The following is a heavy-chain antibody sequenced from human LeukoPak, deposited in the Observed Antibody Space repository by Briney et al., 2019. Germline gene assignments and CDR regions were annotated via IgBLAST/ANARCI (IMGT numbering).Heavy chain of an antibody. CDR3: ARDSFDSGSSPSDF. CDR1: GFTFGTYA. D-gene: IGHD3-9*01. V-gene: IGHV3-21*01. CDR2: IDSSSGYI. J-gene: IGHJ4*02. Sequence: PGGSLRLSCAASGFTFGTYAMSSVRQPPGKGLEWVSSIDSSSGYISYADSVKGRFTISRDNARNSLFLQMSSLRDDDTAVYYCARDSFDSGSSPSDFWGQGTLVTVSS.